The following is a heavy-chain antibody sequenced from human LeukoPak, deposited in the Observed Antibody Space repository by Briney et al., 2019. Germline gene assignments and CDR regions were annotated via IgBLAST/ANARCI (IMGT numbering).Heavy chain of an antibody. Sequence: PSETLSLTCTVSGGSISSSSYYWGWIRQPPGKGLEWIGSIYYSGSTYYNPSLKSRVTISVDTSKNQFSLKLSSVTAADTAVYYCAREYYYGSGSYWPWGQGTLVTVSS. CDR1: GGSISSSSYY. D-gene: IGHD3-10*01. J-gene: IGHJ5*02. CDR3: AREYYYGSGSYWP. CDR2: IYYSGST. V-gene: IGHV4-39*07.